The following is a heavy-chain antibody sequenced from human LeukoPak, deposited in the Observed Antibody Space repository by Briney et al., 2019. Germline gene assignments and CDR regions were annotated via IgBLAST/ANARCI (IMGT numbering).Heavy chain of an antibody. Sequence: SETLSLTCTVSGGSISPYYWIWIRQTPGKGLEWIGYILYSGTTTNYNPSLKSRVTISVDTSKNQFSLKLSSVTAAGTAVYYCARVGDWNDLVYWGQGTLVTVSS. D-gene: IGHD1-1*01. CDR3: ARVGDWNDLVY. V-gene: IGHV4-59*01. J-gene: IGHJ4*02. CDR2: ILYSGTTT. CDR1: GGSISPYY.